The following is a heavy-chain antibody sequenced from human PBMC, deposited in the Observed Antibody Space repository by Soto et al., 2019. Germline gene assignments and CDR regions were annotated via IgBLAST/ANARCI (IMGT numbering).Heavy chain of an antibody. Sequence: QVPLVQSGAEVRKPGASVKVSCKTSGYTFTNYDVNWVRQATGQGLEWMGWMNPNSGNTGYAQKFQGRVTMTRNTSTSTAYMELSSLRSEDTAVYYCAREAYYYDFWGQGTLVTVSS. V-gene: IGHV1-8*01. D-gene: IGHD3-16*01. CDR1: GYTFTNYD. CDR2: MNPNSGNT. J-gene: IGHJ4*02. CDR3: AREAYYYDF.